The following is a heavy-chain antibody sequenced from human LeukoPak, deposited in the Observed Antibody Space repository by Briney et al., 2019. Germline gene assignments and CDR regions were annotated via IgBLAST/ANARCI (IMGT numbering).Heavy chain of an antibody. J-gene: IGHJ4*02. CDR3: ASNNHRDGYSYGDYYFDY. D-gene: IGHD5-18*01. CDR1: DGSISRSSYY. Sequence: SETLSLTCSVSDGSISRSSYYWGWIRQPPGKGLEWIGSIYYSGSTYYNPSLKSRVTISVDTSKNQFSLKLRSVTAADTAVYYCASNNHRDGYSYGDYYFDYWGQGTLVTVSS. V-gene: IGHV4-39*07. CDR2: IYYSGST.